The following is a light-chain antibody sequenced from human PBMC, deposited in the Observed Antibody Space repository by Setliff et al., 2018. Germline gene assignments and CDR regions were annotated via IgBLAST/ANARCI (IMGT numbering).Light chain of an antibody. Sequence: QSALTQPASVSGSPGQSITISCTGTSSDVGNYDLVSWYQQSLGKAPKLIIYEVNERPSGVSNRFSGSKSGNTASLTISGLQAEDEGDYYCCSYAGSSTYVVFCGGTKVTVL. J-gene: IGLJ2*01. CDR2: EVN. CDR3: CSYAGSSTYVV. CDR1: SSDVGNYDL. V-gene: IGLV2-23*02.